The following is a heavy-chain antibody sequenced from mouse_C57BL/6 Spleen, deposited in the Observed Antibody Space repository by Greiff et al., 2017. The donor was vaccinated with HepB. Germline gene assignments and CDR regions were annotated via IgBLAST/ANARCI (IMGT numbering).Heavy chain of an antibody. J-gene: IGHJ1*03. V-gene: IGHV1-58*01. CDR2: IYIGNGYT. CDR1: GYTFTSYG. Sequence: EVHLVESGAELVRPGSSVKMSCKTSGYTFTSYGINWVKQRPGQGLEWIGYIYIGNGYTEYNEKFKGKATLTSDTSSSTAYMQLSSLTSEDSAIYFCARWDYGKPLYWYFDVWGTGTTVTVSS. CDR3: ARWDYGKPLYWYFDV. D-gene: IGHD2-1*01.